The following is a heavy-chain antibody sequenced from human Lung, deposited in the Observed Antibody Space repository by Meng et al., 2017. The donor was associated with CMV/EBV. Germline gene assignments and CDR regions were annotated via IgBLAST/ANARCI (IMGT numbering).Heavy chain of an antibody. D-gene: IGHD2-15*01. Sequence: LSGHYWTCISRGQGKGLEWLHEVNDRGRTKYNPYLESRVTISIDMSKSHFSLDLSSVTAADTAVYYCARTPSFRGATVYYYYGMDVWGQGTTVTVSS. CDR2: VNDRGRT. V-gene: IGHV4-34*01. CDR1: LSGHY. CDR3: ARTPSFRGATVYYYYGMDV. J-gene: IGHJ6*02.